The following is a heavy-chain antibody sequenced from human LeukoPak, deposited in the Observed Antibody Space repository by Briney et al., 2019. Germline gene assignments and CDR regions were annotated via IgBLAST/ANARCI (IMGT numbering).Heavy chain of an antibody. CDR1: GFTFSSYS. D-gene: IGHD3-10*01. Sequence: GGSLRLSCTASGFTFSSYSMNWVRQAPGKGLEWVAVISYDGSNKYYADSVKGRFTISRDNSKNTLYLQMNSMRAEDTAVYYCARDMDHFDYWGQGTLVTVSS. J-gene: IGHJ4*02. V-gene: IGHV3-30*03. CDR3: ARDMDHFDY. CDR2: ISYDGSNK.